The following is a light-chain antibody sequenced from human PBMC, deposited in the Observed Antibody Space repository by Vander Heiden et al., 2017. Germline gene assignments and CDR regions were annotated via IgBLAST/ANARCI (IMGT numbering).Light chain of an antibody. CDR2: GDN. Sequence: QSVLTQPPSVSGAPGQRVTISCTGSSSNIGPNYDVHWYQQLPGTAPKLLIYGDNNRPSGVPDRFSVSKSGTSASLTITGLQAEDEADYYCQCYDTSLSAWVFGGGTKLTVL. CDR3: QCYDTSLSAWV. V-gene: IGLV1-40*01. J-gene: IGLJ3*02. CDR1: SSNIGPNYD.